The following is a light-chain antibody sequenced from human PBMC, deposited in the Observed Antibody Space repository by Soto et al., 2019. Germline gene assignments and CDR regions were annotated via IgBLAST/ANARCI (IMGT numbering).Light chain of an antibody. CDR1: SGHSNYA. Sequence: QSVLTQSPSASASLGASVKLTCTLSSGHSNYAIAWHQQQSEKGPRYLMKLNSDGSHSKGDGIPDRYSGSSSGAERYLTISSPQSEDGADYSCQTWGSGIVVLGGGTKLTVL. CDR3: QTWGSGIVV. J-gene: IGLJ2*01. V-gene: IGLV4-69*01. CDR2: LNSDGSH.